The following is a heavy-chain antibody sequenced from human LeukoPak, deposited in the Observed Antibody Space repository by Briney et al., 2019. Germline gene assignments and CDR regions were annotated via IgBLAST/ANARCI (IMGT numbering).Heavy chain of an antibody. CDR3: TSDSPGFGELFRFDY. Sequence: GGSLRLSCATSGFTFTNAWMSWVSQAPGKGMEWVGRLKSITDGGTTDYAAPVKGKFTISRDDSKNTLYLQMNSLKTEDTAVYYCTSDSPGFGELFRFDYWGQGTLVTVSS. D-gene: IGHD3-10*01. CDR2: LKSITDGGTT. CDR1: GFTFTNAW. J-gene: IGHJ4*02. V-gene: IGHV3-15*01.